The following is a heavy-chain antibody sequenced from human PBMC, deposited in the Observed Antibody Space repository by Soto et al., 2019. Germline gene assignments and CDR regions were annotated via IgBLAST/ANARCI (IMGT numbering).Heavy chain of an antibody. D-gene: IGHD3-3*01. V-gene: IGHV1-24*01. CDR3: AYAIFGVVRGVGPRMGLGMDV. J-gene: IGHJ6*02. CDR1: GYTLTELS. Sequence: ASVKVSCKVSGYTLTELSMHWVRQAPGKGLEWMGGFDPEDGETIYAQKFQGRVTMTEDTSTDTAYMELSSLRSEDTAVYYCAYAIFGVVRGVGPRMGLGMDVWGQGITVAVSS. CDR2: FDPEDGET.